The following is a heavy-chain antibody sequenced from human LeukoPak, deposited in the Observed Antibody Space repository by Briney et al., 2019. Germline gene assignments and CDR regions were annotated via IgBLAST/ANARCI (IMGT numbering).Heavy chain of an antibody. CDR3: AREYYDFWSGYYQTFDY. V-gene: IGHV3-30*01. CDR1: GFTFSSYA. D-gene: IGHD3-3*01. CDR2: TSYDGSNK. Sequence: GRSLRLSCAASGFTFSSYAMHWVRQAPGKGLEWVAVTSYDGSNKYYADSVKGRFTISRDNSKNTLYLQMNSLRAEDTAVYYCAREYYDFWSGYYQTFDYWGQGTLVTVSS. J-gene: IGHJ4*02.